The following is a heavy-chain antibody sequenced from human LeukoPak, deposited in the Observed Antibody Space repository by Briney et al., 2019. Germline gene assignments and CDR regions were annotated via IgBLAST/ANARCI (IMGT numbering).Heavy chain of an antibody. CDR2: ISAYNGNT. CDR3: AREGLRYFDWAQFDY. CDR1: GYTFTSYG. Sequence: GASVKVSCEASGYTFTSYGISWVRQAPGQGLEWMGWISAYNGNTNYAQKLQGRVTMTTDTSTSTAYMELRSLRSDDTAVYYCAREGLRYFDWAQFDYWGQGTLVTVSS. J-gene: IGHJ4*02. D-gene: IGHD3-9*01. V-gene: IGHV1-18*01.